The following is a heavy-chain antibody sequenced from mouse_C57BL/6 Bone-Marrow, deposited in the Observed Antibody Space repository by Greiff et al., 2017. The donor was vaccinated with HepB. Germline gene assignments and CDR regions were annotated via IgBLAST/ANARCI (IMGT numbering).Heavy chain of an antibody. CDR3: ATMRDYYGSSSWFAY. CDR2: IYPGDGDT. D-gene: IGHD1-1*01. Sequence: VKVVESGPELVKPGASVKISCKASGYAFSSSWMNWVKQRPGKGLEWIGRIYPGDGDTNYNGKFKGKATLTADKSSSTAYMQLSSLTSEDSAVYFCATMRDYYGSSSWFAYWGQGTLVTVSA. CDR1: GYAFSSSW. V-gene: IGHV1-82*01. J-gene: IGHJ3*01.